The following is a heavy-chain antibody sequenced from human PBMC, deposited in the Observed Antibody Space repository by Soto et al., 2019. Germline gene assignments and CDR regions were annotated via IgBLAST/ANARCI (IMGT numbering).Heavy chain of an antibody. V-gene: IGHV4-59*01. J-gene: IGHJ6*03. CDR2: IYYSGRT. Sequence: SETLSLTCTVSGGSSTSYYGSWIRQLPGKGLEWIGYIYYSGRTSSNPSLKRRITISVDTSKTQFSLKQSSVTAADAAVYYCARDHGGSYSYSLDVWGQGTTVTVSS. CDR3: ARDHGGSYSYSLDV. CDR1: GGSSTSYY. D-gene: IGHD3-16*01.